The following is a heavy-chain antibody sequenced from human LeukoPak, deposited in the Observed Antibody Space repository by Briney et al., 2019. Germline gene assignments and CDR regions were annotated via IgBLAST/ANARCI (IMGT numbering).Heavy chain of an antibody. CDR1: GYGFTSYW. V-gene: IGHV5-51*01. Sequence: GESLKISCKGSGYGFTSYWIGWVRQMPGKGLEWMGIVYPGNSDTRYSPSFQGQVTISADYSIRTAYLQWSSLKASDTAMYFCARENYGGVDYWGQGTLVTVSS. CDR2: VYPGNSDT. D-gene: IGHD3-10*01. CDR3: ARENYGGVDY. J-gene: IGHJ4*02.